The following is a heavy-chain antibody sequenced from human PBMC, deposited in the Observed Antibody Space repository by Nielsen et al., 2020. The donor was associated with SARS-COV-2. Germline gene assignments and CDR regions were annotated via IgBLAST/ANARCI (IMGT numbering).Heavy chain of an antibody. V-gene: IGHV1-58*01. CDR2: IVVGSGNT. D-gene: IGHD3-22*01. CDR1: GFTFTSSA. Sequence: SVKVSCKASGFTFTSSAVQWVRQARGQRLEWIGWIVVGSGNTNYAQKFQERVTITRDMSTSTAYMELSSLRSEDTAVYYCAAGEGYYDSSGLGCWGQGTLVTVSS. CDR3: AAGEGYYDSSGLGC. J-gene: IGHJ4*02.